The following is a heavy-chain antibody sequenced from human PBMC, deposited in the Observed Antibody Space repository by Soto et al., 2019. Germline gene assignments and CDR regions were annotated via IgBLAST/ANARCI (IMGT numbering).Heavy chain of an antibody. D-gene: IGHD2-21*01. CDR3: ARDKGYCGGDCYAWSFDY. V-gene: IGHV1-2*04. J-gene: IGHJ4*02. CDR1: GYTFTGYY. CDR2: INPNSGGT. Sequence: ASVKVSCKASGYTFTGYYMHWVRQAPGQGLEWMGWINPNSGGTNYAQKLQGWVTMTRDTSISTAYMELSSLRSDDTAVYYCARDKGYCGGDCYAWSFDYWGQGTLVTVSS.